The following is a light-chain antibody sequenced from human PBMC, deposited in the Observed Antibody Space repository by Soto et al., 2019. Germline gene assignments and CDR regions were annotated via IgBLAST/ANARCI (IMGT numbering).Light chain of an antibody. V-gene: IGKV1-5*01. CDR1: QSLNND. CDR2: DAS. Sequence: GARVTITCRASQSLNNDLAWYQQKPGKAPNLLIYDASTLERGVPSRFSGTGSGTEFTLAISSLQPDDFATYYCQQYHRSSVTFGQGTRMEIK. J-gene: IGKJ5*01. CDR3: QQYHRSSVT.